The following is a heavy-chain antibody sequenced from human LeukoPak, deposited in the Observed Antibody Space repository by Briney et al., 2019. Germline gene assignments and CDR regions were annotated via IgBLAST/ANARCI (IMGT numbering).Heavy chain of an antibody. V-gene: IGHV3-48*01. J-gene: IGHJ4*02. CDR2: ISSSSSTI. CDR3: ARGFVVVPSDY. D-gene: IGHD2-2*01. CDR1: GFTFSSYS. Sequence: GGSLRLSCAASGFTFSSYSMNWVRQAPGKGLEWVSYISSSSSTIYYADSVKGRFTISRDNAKNSLYLQMNSLRAGDTAVYYCARGFVVVPSDYWGQGTLVTVSS.